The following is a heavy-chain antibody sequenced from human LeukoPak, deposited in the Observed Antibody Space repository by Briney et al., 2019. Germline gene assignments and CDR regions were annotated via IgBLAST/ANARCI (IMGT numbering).Heavy chain of an antibody. CDR3: ARPYSSGWYGDFDY. Sequence: GRSLRLSCAASGFSFSSYGMHWVRQAPGKGLEWVAVISYDGSNKYHADSVRGRFTISRDNSKNTLYLQMNSLRAEDTAVYYCARPYSSGWYGDFDYWGQGTLVTVSS. CDR1: GFSFSSYG. J-gene: IGHJ4*02. V-gene: IGHV3-30*03. D-gene: IGHD6-19*01. CDR2: ISYDGSNK.